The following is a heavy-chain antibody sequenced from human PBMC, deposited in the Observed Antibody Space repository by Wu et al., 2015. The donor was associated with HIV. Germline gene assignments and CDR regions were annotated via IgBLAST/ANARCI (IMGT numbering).Heavy chain of an antibody. CDR3: ARAQAGYYYDSSGDL. D-gene: IGHD3-22*01. Sequence: QVQLVQSGAEVKKPGASVKVSCKASGYTFTSYYMHWVRQAPGQGLEWMGIINPSGGSTSYAQKFQGRVTMTRDTSTSTVYMELSSLRSEDTAVYYCARAQAGYYYDSSGDLWGQGTMVTVSS. CDR2: INPSGGST. J-gene: IGHJ3*01. CDR1: GYTFTSYY. V-gene: IGHV1-46*01.